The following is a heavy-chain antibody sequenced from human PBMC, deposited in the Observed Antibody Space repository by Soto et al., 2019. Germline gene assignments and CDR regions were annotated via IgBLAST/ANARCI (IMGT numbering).Heavy chain of an antibody. Sequence: SETLSLTCTVSGGSISSSSYYWGWIRQPPGKGLEWIGSIYYSGSTYYNPSLKSRVTISVDTSKNQFSLKLSSVTAADTAVYYCARLRDFTIFDYWGQGTLVTVSS. CDR3: ARLRDFTIFDY. CDR1: GGSISSSSYY. CDR2: IYYSGST. J-gene: IGHJ4*02. V-gene: IGHV4-39*01. D-gene: IGHD3-10*01.